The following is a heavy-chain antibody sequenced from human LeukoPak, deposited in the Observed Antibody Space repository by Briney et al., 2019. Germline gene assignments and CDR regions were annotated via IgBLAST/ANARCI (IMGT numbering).Heavy chain of an antibody. D-gene: IGHD6-19*01. V-gene: IGHV1-69*04. Sequence: SVKVSCKASGGTFSSYAISWVRQAPGQGLEWMGRIIPILGIANYAQMFQGRVTITADKSTSTAYMELSSLRSEDTAVYYCAPYSSGFGYWGQGTLVTVSS. CDR1: GGTFSSYA. CDR2: IIPILGIA. J-gene: IGHJ4*02. CDR3: APYSSGFGY.